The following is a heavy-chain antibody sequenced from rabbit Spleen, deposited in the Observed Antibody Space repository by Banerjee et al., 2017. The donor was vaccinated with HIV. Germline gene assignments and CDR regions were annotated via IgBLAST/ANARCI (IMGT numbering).Heavy chain of an antibody. V-gene: IGHV1S7*01. CDR3: ARDLAGVIGWNFNL. J-gene: IGHJ4*01. CDR1: GFDFRRYY. CDR2: IDVGEGNT. D-gene: IGHD4-1*01. Sequence: QVKETGGGLVQPGGSLTLSCKASGFDFRRYYLSWVRQAPGKGLEWIGIIDVGEGNTDYASWVNGRFTISSDNAQNTVDLQMSGLTAADTATYFCARDLAGVIGWNFNLWGPGTLVTVS.